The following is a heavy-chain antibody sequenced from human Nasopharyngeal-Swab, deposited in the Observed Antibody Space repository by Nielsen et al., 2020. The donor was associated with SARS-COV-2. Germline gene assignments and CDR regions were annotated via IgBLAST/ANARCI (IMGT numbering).Heavy chain of an antibody. Sequence: LKISCATSGFTLSDYYMSWIRQAPGKGLEWLAYISHSGTTIYYADSVKGRFTISRDNAKNSLFLQMNSVRAEDTAVYYCARGYCSSGSCYAKHYGMDVWGQGTTVTVSS. CDR2: ISHSGTTI. CDR1: GFTLSDYY. D-gene: IGHD2-15*01. CDR3: ARGYCSSGSCYAKHYGMDV. V-gene: IGHV3-11*04. J-gene: IGHJ6*02.